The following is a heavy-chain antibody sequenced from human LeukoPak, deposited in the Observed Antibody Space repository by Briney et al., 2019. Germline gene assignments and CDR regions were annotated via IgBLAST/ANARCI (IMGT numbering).Heavy chain of an antibody. CDR2: INHSGST. CDR1: GGSFSGYY. J-gene: IGHJ4*02. D-gene: IGHD3-16*01. V-gene: IGHV4-34*01. CDR3: ARAVTVSGCYFDY. Sequence: SETLSLTCAVYGGSFSGYYWSWIRQPPGKGLEWIGEINHSGSTNYNPSLKSRVTISVDTSKNQFSLKLSSVTAADTAVYYCARAVTVSGCYFDYWGQGTLVTVSS.